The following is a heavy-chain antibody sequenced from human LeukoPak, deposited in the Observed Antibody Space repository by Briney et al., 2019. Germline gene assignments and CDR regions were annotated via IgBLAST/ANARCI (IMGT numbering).Heavy chain of an antibody. CDR3: ARDLGFMVRGVIIPNWFDP. CDR1: GGSISCYY. Sequence: SETLSLTCTVSGGSISCYYWSWIRQPAGKGLEWIGRIYTSGSTNYNPSLKSRVTMSVDTSKNQFSLKLSSVTAADTAVYYCARDLGFMVRGVIIPNWFDPWGQGTLVTVSS. V-gene: IGHV4-4*07. D-gene: IGHD3-10*01. J-gene: IGHJ5*02. CDR2: IYTSGST.